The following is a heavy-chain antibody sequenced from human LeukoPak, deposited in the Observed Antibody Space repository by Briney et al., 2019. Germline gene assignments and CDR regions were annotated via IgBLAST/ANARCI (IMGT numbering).Heavy chain of an antibody. J-gene: IGHJ4*02. CDR2: ISGGGGST. D-gene: IGHD2-8*01. CDR1: GFTFSNYA. CDR3: VKGSSNARPYYFDY. Sequence: GGSPRLSCVASGFTFSNYAMSWVRQSPGKGPEWVSAISGGGGSTYYADSVKGRLTISRDNSKNTLYVQMNSLRAEDTAVYYCVKGSSNARPYYFDYWGQGTLVTVSS. V-gene: IGHV3-23*01.